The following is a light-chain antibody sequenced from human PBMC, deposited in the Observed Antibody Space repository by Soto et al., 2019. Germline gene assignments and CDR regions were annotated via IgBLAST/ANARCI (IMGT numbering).Light chain of an antibody. Sequence: QSVLTQPPSASGTPGQTITISCSGGSSNIGINTVNWYEHLPGTAPRLLIYGNNQRPSGVPDRFSGSKSGTSASLAISGLQSEDEGHYYCATWDDSLDVHVFGTGTKVTGL. V-gene: IGLV1-44*01. CDR3: ATWDDSLDVHV. CDR1: SSNIGINT. CDR2: GNN. J-gene: IGLJ1*01.